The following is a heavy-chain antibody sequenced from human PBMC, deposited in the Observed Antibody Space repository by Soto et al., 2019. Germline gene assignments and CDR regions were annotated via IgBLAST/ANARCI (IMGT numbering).Heavy chain of an antibody. Sequence: SETLSLTCTVSGGSISSSSYYWGWIRQPPGKGLEWIGSIYYSGSTYYYPSLKSRVTISVDTSKNQFSLKLSSVTAADTAVYYCARQWKQQLVRYYYGMDVWGQGTTVTVSS. CDR2: IYYSGST. J-gene: IGHJ6*02. CDR1: GGSISSSSYY. V-gene: IGHV4-39*01. CDR3: ARQWKQQLVRYYYGMDV. D-gene: IGHD6-13*01.